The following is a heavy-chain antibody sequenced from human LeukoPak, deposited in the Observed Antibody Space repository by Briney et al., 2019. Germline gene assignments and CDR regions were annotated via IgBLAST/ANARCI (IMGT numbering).Heavy chain of an antibody. CDR1: GGSFSGYY. D-gene: IGHD2-15*01. J-gene: IGHJ6*02. CDR3: ARQLCSGGSCRRPSYYYYYGMDV. Sequence: KPSETLSLTCAVYGGSFSGYYWSWIRQPPGKGLEWIGEINHSGSTNYNPSLKSRVTISVDTSKNQFSLKLSSVTAADTAVYYCARQLCSGGSCRRPSYYYYYGMDVWGQGTTVTVSS. V-gene: IGHV4-34*01. CDR2: INHSGST.